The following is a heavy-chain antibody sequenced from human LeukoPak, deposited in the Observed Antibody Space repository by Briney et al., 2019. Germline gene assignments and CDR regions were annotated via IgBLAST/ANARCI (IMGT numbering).Heavy chain of an antibody. Sequence: GGSLRLSCAASGITFSGYWMHWVRQAPGKGLVWVSRINSEGSSTYYADSVKGRFTISRDNAKNTLYLQMNSLRAEDTAVYFCAKGGSRHADYWGQGTLVTVSS. V-gene: IGHV3-74*01. CDR2: INSEGSST. CDR3: AKGGSRHADY. D-gene: IGHD6-13*01. J-gene: IGHJ4*02. CDR1: GITFSGYW.